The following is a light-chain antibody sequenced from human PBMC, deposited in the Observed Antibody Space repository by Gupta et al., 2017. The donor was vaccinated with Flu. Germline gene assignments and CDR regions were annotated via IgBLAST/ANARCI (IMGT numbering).Light chain of an antibody. CDR2: DAS. V-gene: IGKV3-11*01. CDR1: DSIANY. Sequence: EIVLTQSPVTLSLSPGQRVTLSCRASDSIANYLAWYQQKPGQAPRLLIYDASNRATGIPPRFSGSGSGTDFTLTISSLHPEDYAVYYCQQRSNWPPLTFGGGTRVEI. CDR3: QQRSNWPPLT. J-gene: IGKJ4*01.